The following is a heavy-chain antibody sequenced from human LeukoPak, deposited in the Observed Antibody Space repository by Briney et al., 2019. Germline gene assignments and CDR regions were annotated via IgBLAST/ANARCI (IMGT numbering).Heavy chain of an antibody. CDR2: IRGSGGDT. J-gene: IGHJ3*01. Sequence: GGSLRLSCAASGFAFSKYAMMWVRQAPGKGLEWVSAIRGSGGDTEYADSVRGRFTISRDNSKNTLYLQMNTLRAEDTAVYYCARDPNGDYVGAFDFLGRGTMVTVS. CDR1: GFAFSKYA. D-gene: IGHD4-23*01. CDR3: ARDPNGDYVGAFDF. V-gene: IGHV3-23*01.